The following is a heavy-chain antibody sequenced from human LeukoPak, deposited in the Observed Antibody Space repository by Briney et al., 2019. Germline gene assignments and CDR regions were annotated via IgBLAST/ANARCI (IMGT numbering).Heavy chain of an antibody. CDR1: GFTFSSYA. D-gene: IGHD5-18*01. V-gene: IGHV3-23*01. CDR2: ISGSGGST. J-gene: IGHJ4*02. CDR3: ARGSGYNYGFPDY. Sequence: PGGSLRLSCAASGFTFSSYAMSWVRQAPGKGLEWVSAISGSGGSTYYADSVKGRFTISRGNSKNTLYLQMNSLRAEDTAVYYCARGSGYNYGFPDYWGQGTLVTVSS.